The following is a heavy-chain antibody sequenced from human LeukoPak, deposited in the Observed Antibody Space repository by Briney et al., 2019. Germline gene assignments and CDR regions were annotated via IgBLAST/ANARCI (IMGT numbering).Heavy chain of an antibody. Sequence: SETLSLTCSVSGGSVSSYYWSWIRQPPGKGLEWIGYIFETGDTNSNPSLKSRVAMSLDTSKNQFSLRLSSVTAADTAVYYCARSRRGYSYGYGAFDIWGQGTMVTVSS. CDR3: ARSRRGYSYGYGAFDI. V-gene: IGHV4-59*02. CDR1: GGSVSSYY. D-gene: IGHD5-18*01. CDR2: IFETGDT. J-gene: IGHJ3*02.